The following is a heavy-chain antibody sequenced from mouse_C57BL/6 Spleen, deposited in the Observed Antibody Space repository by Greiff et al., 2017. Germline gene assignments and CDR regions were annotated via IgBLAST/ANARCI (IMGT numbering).Heavy chain of an antibody. CDR3: AREAAHSVNFDY. CDR1: GYAFSSYW. V-gene: IGHV1-80*01. D-gene: IGHD6-1*01. Sequence: VQLQQSGAELVKPGASVKISCKASGYAFSSYWMNWVKQRPGKGLEWIGQIYPGDGDTNYNGKFKGKATLTADKSSSTAYMQLSSLTSEDSAVYFCAREAAHSVNFDYWGQGTTLTVSS. CDR2: IYPGDGDT. J-gene: IGHJ2*01.